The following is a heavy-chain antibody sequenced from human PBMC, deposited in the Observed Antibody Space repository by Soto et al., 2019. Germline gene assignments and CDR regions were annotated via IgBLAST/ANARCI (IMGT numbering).Heavy chain of an antibody. D-gene: IGHD3-22*01. Sequence: QVQLQESGPGLVKPSQTLSLTCTVSGGSISSGGYYWSWIRQHPGKGLEWIGYIYYSGSTYYNPSLNSRVTISVDTSKNQFSLKLSSVTAADTAVYYCAREDSGYPRRSAFDIWGQGTMVTVSS. V-gene: IGHV4-31*03. CDR1: GGSISSGGYY. CDR2: IYYSGST. CDR3: AREDSGYPRRSAFDI. J-gene: IGHJ3*02.